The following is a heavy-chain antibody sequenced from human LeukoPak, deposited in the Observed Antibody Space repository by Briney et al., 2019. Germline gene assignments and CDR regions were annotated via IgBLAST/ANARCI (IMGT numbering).Heavy chain of an antibody. D-gene: IGHD6-13*01. CDR2: MNPNSGNT. Sequence: GASVKVSCKASGYTFTSYDINWVRQATGQGLEWMGWMNPNSGNTGYAQKFQGRVTMTRNTSISTAYMELSSLRSEDTAVYYCARRKRIAAAGQNWFDPWGQGTLVTVSS. V-gene: IGHV1-8*01. J-gene: IGHJ5*02. CDR1: GYTFTSYD. CDR3: ARRKRIAAAGQNWFDP.